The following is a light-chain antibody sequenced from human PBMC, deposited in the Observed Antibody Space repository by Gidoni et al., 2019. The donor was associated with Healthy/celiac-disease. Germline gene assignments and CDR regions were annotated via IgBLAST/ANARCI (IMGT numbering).Light chain of an antibody. CDR3: AAWDDSLNVSVV. J-gene: IGLJ2*01. CDR2: SNN. V-gene: IGLV1-44*01. CDR1: SSNIGSNT. Sequence: QSVLTQPPSAYGTPGQRVTISCSGSSSNIGSNTVNGYQQLPGTAPKLLIYSNNQRPSGVPDRFSGSKSGTSASLAISGLQSEDEADYYCAAWDDSLNVSVVFGGGTKLTVL.